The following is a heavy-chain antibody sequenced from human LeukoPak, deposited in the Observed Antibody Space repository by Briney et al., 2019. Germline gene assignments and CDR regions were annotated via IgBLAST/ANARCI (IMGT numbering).Heavy chain of an antibody. CDR2: ISYTGST. CDR1: SDSIPSPY. Sequence: SETLSLTCTVSSDSIPSPYWSWIRQSPGKGLEWIAYISYTGSTRYNPSFKSRVTVSIDTSKNQFSLRLTSVTAADTAVYYCARHFTVGGNYYFGHWGQGTPVTVSS. J-gene: IGHJ4*02. V-gene: IGHV4-59*08. CDR3: ARHFTVGGNYYFGH. D-gene: IGHD3-10*01.